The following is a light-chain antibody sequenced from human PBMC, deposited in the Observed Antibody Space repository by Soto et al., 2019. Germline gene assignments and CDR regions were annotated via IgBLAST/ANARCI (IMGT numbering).Light chain of an antibody. CDR1: QTVSNSY. V-gene: IGKV3-20*01. CDR3: QQYGRSSYT. CDR2: DAS. Sequence: EIVLTQSPGTLSLSPGERVTLSCRASQTVSNSYIAWYQQKPGQAPRLLLYDASARATGIPDRVTGSGSGTDFTLTITRLEPEDFAVYYCQQYGRSSYTFGQGTKLEIK. J-gene: IGKJ2*01.